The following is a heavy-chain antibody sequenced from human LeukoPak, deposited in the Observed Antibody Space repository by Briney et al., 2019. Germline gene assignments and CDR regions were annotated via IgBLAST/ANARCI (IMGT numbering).Heavy chain of an antibody. J-gene: IGHJ4*02. V-gene: IGHV3-21*04. CDR1: GFTFNTYG. CDR2: ISGTSSYI. CDR3: AKAHSSGWYYFDY. Sequence: GGSLRLSCAASGFTFNTYGMNWVRQAPGKGLEWVSSISGTSSYIYYADSVKGRFTISRDNAKNSLYLQMNSLRAEDTAVYYCAKAHSSGWYYFDYWGQGTLVTVSS. D-gene: IGHD6-19*01.